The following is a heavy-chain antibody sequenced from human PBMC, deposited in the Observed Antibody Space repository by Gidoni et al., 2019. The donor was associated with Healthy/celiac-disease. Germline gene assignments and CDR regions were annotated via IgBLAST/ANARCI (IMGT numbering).Heavy chain of an antibody. CDR1: GASFSVYY. CDR2: INHRGST. J-gene: IGHJ3*02. CDR3: ARRGYYDSSGFGWFRGMAFDI. D-gene: IGHD3-22*01. Sequence: QVQLQQWGAGLLTPSETLSLTCAVYGASFSVYYWSWIRQPPGKGLEWIGEINHRGSTNYNPSLKSRVTISVDTSKNQFSLKLSSVTAADTAVYYCARRGYYDSSGFGWFRGMAFDIWGQGTMVTVSS. V-gene: IGHV4-34*01.